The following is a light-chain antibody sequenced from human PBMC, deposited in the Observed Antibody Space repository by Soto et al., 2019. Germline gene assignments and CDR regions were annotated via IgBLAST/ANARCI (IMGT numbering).Light chain of an antibody. V-gene: IGKV3-11*01. Sequence: EIVLTQSPATLSLSPGERATLSCRASQSVGSWLAWYQQKPGQAPRLLIYDASNRAAGIPARFSGSGSGTDFTLTISRLAPEDFAVYYCQQRVNWLTFGGGTKVEIK. CDR1: QSVGSW. J-gene: IGKJ4*01. CDR2: DAS. CDR3: QQRVNWLT.